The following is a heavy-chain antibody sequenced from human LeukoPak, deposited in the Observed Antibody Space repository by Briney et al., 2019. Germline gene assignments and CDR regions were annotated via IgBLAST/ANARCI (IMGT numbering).Heavy chain of an antibody. CDR1: GFSSSDYT. J-gene: IGHJ6*03. D-gene: IGHD2-15*01. Sequence: GSLRLSCAASGFSSSDYTMNWVRQAPGKGLEWVSSINSGGNYIYYSDSVKGRFTISRDNAENSLYLLMNSLRAEDTAVYYCARSFFSGDYMDVWGKGTTVTVSS. CDR2: INSGGNYI. CDR3: ARSFFSGDYMDV. V-gene: IGHV3-21*04.